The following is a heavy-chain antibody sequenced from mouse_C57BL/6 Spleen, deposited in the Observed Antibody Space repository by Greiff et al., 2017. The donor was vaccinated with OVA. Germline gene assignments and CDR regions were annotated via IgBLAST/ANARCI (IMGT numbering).Heavy chain of an antibody. D-gene: IGHD3-2*02. CDR1: GFNIKDDY. Sequence: VQLQQSGAELVRPGASVKLSCTASGFNIKDDYMHWVKQRPEQGLEWIGWIDPENGDTEYASKFQGKATITADTSSNTAYLQLSSLTSEDTAVYYCTQTAQATGYFDYWGQGTTLTVSS. J-gene: IGHJ2*01. CDR3: TQTAQATGYFDY. CDR2: IDPENGDT. V-gene: IGHV14-4*01.